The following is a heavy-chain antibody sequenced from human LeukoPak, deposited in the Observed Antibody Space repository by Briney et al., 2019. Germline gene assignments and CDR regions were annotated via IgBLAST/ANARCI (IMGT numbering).Heavy chain of an antibody. CDR2: IYSGGST. Sequence: GGSLRLSCAASGFTVSSNYMSWVRQAPGRGLEWVSVIYSGGSTYYADSVQGRLTISRDNSKNTVYLQMNSLRAEDTAVYYCARSSAPLQVGDFDYWGQGTLVTVSS. V-gene: IGHV3-66*01. CDR1: GFTVSSNY. CDR3: ARSSAPLQVGDFDY. J-gene: IGHJ4*02. D-gene: IGHD1-26*01.